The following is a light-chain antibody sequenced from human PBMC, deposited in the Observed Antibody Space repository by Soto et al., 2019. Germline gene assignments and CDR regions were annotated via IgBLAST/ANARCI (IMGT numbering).Light chain of an antibody. Sequence: DIPMTQSPSSLSASVGDRVIITCRASQGISNFLAWYQQKPGKVPNVLIYAASTLQSGVPSRFSGSGSGTDFTLTISSLQPDDVATYYCQKYNSAPWTFGQGTKVEIK. V-gene: IGKV1-27*01. CDR2: AAS. CDR1: QGISNF. CDR3: QKYNSAPWT. J-gene: IGKJ1*01.